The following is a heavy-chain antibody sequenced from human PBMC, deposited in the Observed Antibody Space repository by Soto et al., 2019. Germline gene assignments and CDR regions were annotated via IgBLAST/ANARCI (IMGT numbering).Heavy chain of an antibody. J-gene: IGHJ4*02. D-gene: IGHD1-26*01. CDR2: ISWNSGSI. CDR3: AKDSGSYYHFDY. Sequence: GGALRLSCAASGFTFNNYAMHWVRQAAGKGLEWVAGISWNSGSIGYADSVKGRFTISRDNAKNSLYLQMNSLRAEDTALYYCAKDSGSYYHFDYWGQGTPVTVSS. CDR1: GFTFNNYA. V-gene: IGHV3-9*01.